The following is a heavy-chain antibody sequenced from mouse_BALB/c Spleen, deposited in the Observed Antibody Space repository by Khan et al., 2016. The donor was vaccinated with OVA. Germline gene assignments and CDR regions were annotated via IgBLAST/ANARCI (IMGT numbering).Heavy chain of an antibody. CDR2: ISSGGSYT. CDR1: GFTFSSYG. Sequence: EVHLVESGGDLVKPGGSLKLSCAASGFTFSSYGMSWVRQTPDKRLEWVATISSGGSYTYYPDNLKGRFTISRDNAKNTPYLQMSSLKSEDTAMYYCARQPGYYEGSAMDYWGQGTSVTVSS. CDR3: ARQPGYYEGSAMDY. J-gene: IGHJ4*01. D-gene: IGHD2-3*01. V-gene: IGHV5-6*01.